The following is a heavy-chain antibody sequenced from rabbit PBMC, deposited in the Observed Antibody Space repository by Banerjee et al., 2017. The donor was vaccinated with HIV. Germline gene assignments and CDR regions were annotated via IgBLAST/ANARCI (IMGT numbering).Heavy chain of an antibody. V-gene: IGHV1S45*01. J-gene: IGHJ4*01. CDR2: IGTGSGST. CDR1: GFSFSSGYY. CDR3: ARDGYAGHGYPNL. Sequence: QEQLEESGGGLVQPGGSLKLSCKASGFSFSSGYYMSWVRQAPGKGLEWIGCIGTGSGSTYYASWAKGRFTISKTSSTTVTLQMTSLTAADTATYFCARDGYAGHGYPNLWGPGTLVTVS. D-gene: IGHD4-2*01.